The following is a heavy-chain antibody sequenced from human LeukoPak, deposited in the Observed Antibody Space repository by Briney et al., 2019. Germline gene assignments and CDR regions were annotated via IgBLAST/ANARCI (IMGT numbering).Heavy chain of an antibody. CDR2: VSFDGSNK. CDR1: GFTFSSYA. Sequence: GGSLRLSCAASGFTFSSYAMHWVRQAPGKGLEWVAVVSFDGSNKYYADSVKGRFTISRDNSKNTLYLQMNSLRAGDTAVYYCARVQDYYDSSAKLYYYYGMDVWGQGTTVTVSS. J-gene: IGHJ6*02. V-gene: IGHV3-30*04. CDR3: ARVQDYYDSSAKLYYYYGMDV. D-gene: IGHD3-22*01.